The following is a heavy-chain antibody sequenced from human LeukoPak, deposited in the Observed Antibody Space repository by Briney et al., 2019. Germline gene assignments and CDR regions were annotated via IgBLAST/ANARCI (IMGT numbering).Heavy chain of an antibody. Sequence: SETLSLTCTVSGGSISGYYWSWIRQPAGKGLEWIGRIYTSGSTNYSPSLKSRVTMSVDTSKNQFSLKLSSVTAADTAVYYCASTHYCSSTSCYDVDSLDYWGQGTLVTVSS. CDR3: ASTHYCSSTSCYDVDSLDY. CDR2: IYTSGST. D-gene: IGHD2-2*01. CDR1: GGSISGYY. V-gene: IGHV4-4*07. J-gene: IGHJ4*02.